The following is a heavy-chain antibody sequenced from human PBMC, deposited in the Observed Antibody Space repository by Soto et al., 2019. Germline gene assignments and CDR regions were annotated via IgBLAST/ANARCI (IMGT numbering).Heavy chain of an antibody. CDR3: ARRSGVNYFDC. V-gene: IGHV4-39*01. D-gene: IGHD2-8*01. CDR2: IYYTGTT. J-gene: IGHJ4*02. CDR1: GGSIRSSSNY. Sequence: KPSETLSLTCTVSGGSIRSSSNYWGWIRQPPGKGLEWIGSIYYTGTTYHNQSLNSRVTISIDTSKNQFSLKLSSETAADTAVYYCARRSGVNYFDCWGQGTLVT.